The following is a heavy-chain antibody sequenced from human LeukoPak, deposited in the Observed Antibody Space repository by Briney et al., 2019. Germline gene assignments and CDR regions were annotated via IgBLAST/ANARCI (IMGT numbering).Heavy chain of an antibody. CDR1: GGSTGSYY. D-gene: IGHD6-13*01. Sequence: SETLSLTCSVSGGSTGSYYWNWIRQPPGKGLEWIGCIHYSGYISYNPSLESRVTISADTSKDQFSLKMSSVTAADTALYYCARWQGDSSNWGRTRGYGVDVWGQGITVIVSS. CDR2: IHYSGYI. V-gene: IGHV4-59*01. J-gene: IGHJ6*02. CDR3: ARWQGDSSNWGRTRGYGVDV.